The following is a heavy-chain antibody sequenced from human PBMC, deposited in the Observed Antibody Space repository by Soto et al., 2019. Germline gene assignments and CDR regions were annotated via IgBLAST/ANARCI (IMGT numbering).Heavy chain of an antibody. D-gene: IGHD2-2*02. J-gene: IGHJ5*02. CDR3: ARDLGYCSSTSCYTEDWFDP. CDR2: IYPGDSDT. Sequence: GESLKISCKGSGYSFTSYWIGWVRQMPGKGLEWMGIIYPGDSDTRYSPSFQGQVTISADKSISTAYLQWSSLKDSDTAMYYCARDLGYCSSTSCYTEDWFDPWGQGTLVTVSS. V-gene: IGHV5-51*01. CDR1: GYSFTSYW.